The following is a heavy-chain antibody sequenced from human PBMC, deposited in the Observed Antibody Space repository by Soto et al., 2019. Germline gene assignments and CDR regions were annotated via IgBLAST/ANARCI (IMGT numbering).Heavy chain of an antibody. CDR3: VRNSSRFDY. J-gene: IGHJ4*02. D-gene: IGHD4-4*01. Sequence: EVQLVETGGGLVKPGGSLRVSCAASGFIFNSYSMAWVRQAPGKGLEWVSSISSDTTYIFYADSVKGRFTISRDNAKNSPYLQMSSLRAEDTAVYYCVRNSSRFDYWGQGVLVTVSS. V-gene: IGHV3-21*01. CDR1: GFIFNSYS. CDR2: ISSDTTYI.